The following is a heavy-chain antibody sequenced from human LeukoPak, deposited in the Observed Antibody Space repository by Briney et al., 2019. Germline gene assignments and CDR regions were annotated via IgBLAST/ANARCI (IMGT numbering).Heavy chain of an antibody. D-gene: IGHD3-10*01. V-gene: IGHV4-39*07. CDR2: IYSSGNT. CDR3: ARDRGDFDY. J-gene: IGHJ4*02. Sequence: SETLSLTCAVSGASITSSNYYWGWVRQSPGKGLEWIGNIYSSGNTYYNASLKSRVTMYIDTSKNQFSLKLNSVTAADTAVYYCARDRGDFDYWGQGTLVTVSS. CDR1: GASITSSNYY.